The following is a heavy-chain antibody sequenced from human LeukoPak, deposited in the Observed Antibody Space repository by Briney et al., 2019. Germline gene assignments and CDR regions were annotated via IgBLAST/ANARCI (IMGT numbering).Heavy chain of an antibody. CDR2: ISISGSTI. J-gene: IGHJ4*02. V-gene: IGHV3-48*03. D-gene: IGHD2-21*01. CDR1: GFTFSSYE. Sequence: GGSLRLSCAASGFTFSSYEMNWVRQAPGKGLEWVSYISISGSTIYYADSVKGRFTISRDNAKNSLYLQMNSLRAEDTAVYYCARDASSILWWWGQGTLVTVSS. CDR3: ARDASSILWW.